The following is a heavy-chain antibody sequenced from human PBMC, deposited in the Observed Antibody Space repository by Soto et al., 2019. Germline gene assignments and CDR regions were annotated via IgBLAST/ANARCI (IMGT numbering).Heavy chain of an antibody. Sequence: PSATPSLTCAVSGGSISSGGYSWSWIRQPPGKGLEWIGYIYHSGSTYYNPSLKSRVTISVDRSKNQFSLKLSSVTAADTAVYYCAAKGDCSGGSCYSPTLTGVIDYWGQGTLVTVSS. J-gene: IGHJ4*02. CDR2: IYHSGST. D-gene: IGHD2-15*01. CDR3: AAKGDCSGGSCYSPTLTGVIDY. V-gene: IGHV4-30-2*01. CDR1: GGSISSGGYS.